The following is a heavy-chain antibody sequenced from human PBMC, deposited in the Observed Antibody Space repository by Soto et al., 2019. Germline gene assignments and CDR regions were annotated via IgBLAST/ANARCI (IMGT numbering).Heavy chain of an antibody. Sequence: QVQLVESGGGSVKPGGSLRLSCAASGFSFSDSYMSWVRQAPGKGLEWVAYISGSSGYTGYADSVKGRFTISRDNAKNSLYLQMNSLRVEDTAVYYCARDRGGYGPPDVWGQGTTVTVSS. J-gene: IGHJ6*02. CDR1: GFSFSDSY. V-gene: IGHV3-11*06. CDR2: ISGSSGYT. D-gene: IGHD3-10*01. CDR3: ARDRGGYGPPDV.